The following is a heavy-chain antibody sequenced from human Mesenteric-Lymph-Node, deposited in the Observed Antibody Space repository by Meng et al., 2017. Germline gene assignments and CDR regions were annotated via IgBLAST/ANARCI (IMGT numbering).Heavy chain of an antibody. CDR1: GFTFSSYA. CDR3: ARGGSAYYYGSGSYYGAAFDI. D-gene: IGHD3-10*01. CDR2: ISYDGSNK. V-gene: IGHV3-30*01. J-gene: IGHJ3*02. Sequence: GGSLRLSCAASGFTFSSYAMHWVRQAPGKGLEWVAVISYDGSNKYYADSVKGRFTISRDNSKNTLYLQMNSLRAEDTAVYYCARGGSAYYYGSGSYYGAAFDIWGQGTMVTVSS.